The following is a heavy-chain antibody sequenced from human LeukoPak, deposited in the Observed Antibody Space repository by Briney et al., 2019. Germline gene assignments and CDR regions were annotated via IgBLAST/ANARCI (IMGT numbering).Heavy chain of an antibody. CDR3: ARVSYSYAGTWFDP. J-gene: IGHJ5*02. CDR2: INHSGST. Sequence: SEXLSLTCAVYGGSFSGYYWSWIRQPPGKGLEWIGEINHSGSTNYNPSLTSRVTMSVDSSKNQFSLKLSSVTAADTAVYYCARVSYSYAGTWFDPWGQGTLVTVSS. CDR1: GGSFSGYY. V-gene: IGHV4-34*01. D-gene: IGHD5-18*01.